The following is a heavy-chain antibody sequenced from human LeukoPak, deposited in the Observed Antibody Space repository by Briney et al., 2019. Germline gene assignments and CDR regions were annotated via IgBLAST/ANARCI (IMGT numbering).Heavy chain of an antibody. J-gene: IGHJ4*02. CDR3: AKNLGNIVGATTGDY. V-gene: IGHV3-23*01. Sequence: GGSLRLSCVASRFTFSSYAMTWVRQAPGKGLEWVSGISGSGGSTYYADSVKGRFTISRDNSKNTLYLQMNSLRAEDTAVYYCAKNLGNIVGATTGDYWGQGTLVTISS. D-gene: IGHD1-26*01. CDR2: ISGSGGST. CDR1: RFTFSSYA.